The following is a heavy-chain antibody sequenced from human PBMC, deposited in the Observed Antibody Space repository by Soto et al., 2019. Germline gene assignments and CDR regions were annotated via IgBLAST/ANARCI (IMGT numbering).Heavy chain of an antibody. CDR2: IYYSGST. D-gene: IGHD2-21*01. Sequence: SETLSLTCTVSGGSISSSSYYWGWIRQPPGKGLEWIGSIYYSGSTYYNPSLKSRVTISVDTSKNQFSLKLSSVTAADTAVYYCARNWNCGGDCYPFDYWGQGTLVTVSS. CDR1: GGSISSSSYY. V-gene: IGHV4-39*01. CDR3: ARNWNCGGDCYPFDY. J-gene: IGHJ4*02.